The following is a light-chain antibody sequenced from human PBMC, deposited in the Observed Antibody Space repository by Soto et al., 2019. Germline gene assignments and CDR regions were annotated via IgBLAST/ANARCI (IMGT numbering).Light chain of an antibody. Sequence: EIGLTQSPGTLSLSPGERATLSCRASQSVSDNYLGWYQQKPGQAPRLLIYGVSTRATGIPDRFSGSGSGTDFTLTITRLEPEDSAVYYCQQYGSSPRVTFGGGTKVEIK. CDR2: GVS. V-gene: IGKV3-20*01. CDR1: QSVSDNY. J-gene: IGKJ4*01. CDR3: QQYGSSPRVT.